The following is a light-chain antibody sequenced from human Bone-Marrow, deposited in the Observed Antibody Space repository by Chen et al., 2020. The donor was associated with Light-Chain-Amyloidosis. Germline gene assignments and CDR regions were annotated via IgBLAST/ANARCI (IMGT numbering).Light chain of an antibody. CDR3: QVWDRSSDRPV. V-gene: IGLV3-21*02. Sequence: SYVLTQPSSVSVAPGQTATIACGGNNIGSTSVHGYQQTPGQPPLLVVYDDSDRPSGIPERLSGSNSVNTATMTISRVEAGDEADYYCQVWDRSSDRPVFGGGTKLTVL. CDR2: DDS. CDR1: NIGSTS. J-gene: IGLJ3*02.